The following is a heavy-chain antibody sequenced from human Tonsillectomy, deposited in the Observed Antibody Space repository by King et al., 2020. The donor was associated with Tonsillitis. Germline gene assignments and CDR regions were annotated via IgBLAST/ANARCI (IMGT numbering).Heavy chain of an antibody. CDR2: ISYDGSDK. CDR1: GFTFSSYG. V-gene: IGHV3-30*05. CDR3: ARDQTSYDSSGYYSD. Sequence: HVQLVESGGGVVQPGRSLRLSCAASGFTFSSYGMHWVRQAPGKGLEWVAVISYDGSDKYHVDSVKGRFTISRDNSKNTLYLQMNSLRAEDTAVYYCARDQTSYDSSGYYSDWGQGTMVTVSS. D-gene: IGHD3-22*01. J-gene: IGHJ3*01.